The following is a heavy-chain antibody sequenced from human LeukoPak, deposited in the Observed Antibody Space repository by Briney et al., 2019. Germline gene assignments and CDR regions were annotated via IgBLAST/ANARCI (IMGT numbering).Heavy chain of an antibody. D-gene: IGHD7-27*01. CDR2: INEDGRVI. CDR3: TRDLSGADDY. CDR1: EFTFSRYW. J-gene: IGHJ4*02. V-gene: IGHV3-74*01. Sequence: GGSLRLSCAASEFTFSRYWMHWVRQAPGKGLVWVSRINEDGRVINYADSVKGRFTISRDNAKNTLYLQMSSLTAEDTATYYCTRDLSGADDYWGQGTLVTVSS.